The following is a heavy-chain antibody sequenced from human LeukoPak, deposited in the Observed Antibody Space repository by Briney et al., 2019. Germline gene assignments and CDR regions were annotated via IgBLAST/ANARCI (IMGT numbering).Heavy chain of an antibody. CDR1: GGTFSSYA. J-gene: IGHJ4*02. CDR3: ARDTSGWHHY. V-gene: IGHV1-69*04. Sequence: ASVKVSCKASGGTFSSYAISWVRQAPGQGLEWMERIIPILGIANYAQKFQGRVTITADKSTSTAYMELSSLRSEDTAVYYCARDTSGWHHYWGQGTLVTVSS. CDR2: IIPILGIA. D-gene: IGHD6-19*01.